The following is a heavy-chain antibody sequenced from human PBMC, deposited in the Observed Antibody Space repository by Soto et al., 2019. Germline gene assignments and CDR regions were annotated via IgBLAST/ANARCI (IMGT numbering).Heavy chain of an antibody. J-gene: IGHJ4*02. Sequence: SQSLSLTCTLSAGSIYRSGYYWGWIRQPPGRGLEWIGNIDYNGVTYSNPSLKSRVTISRDTSQNQFSLKLTSVTAADTALYYCGKVLVGATGHTDSDSWGPGTLVTVSS. V-gene: IGHV4-39*01. D-gene: IGHD2-15*01. CDR3: GKVLVGATGHTDSDS. CDR2: IDYNGVT. CDR1: AGSIYRSGYY.